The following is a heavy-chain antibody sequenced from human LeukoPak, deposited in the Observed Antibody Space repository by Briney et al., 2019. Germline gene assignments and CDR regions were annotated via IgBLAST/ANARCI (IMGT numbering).Heavy chain of an antibody. J-gene: IGHJ5*02. Sequence: SETLSLTCTVSDGSISSSSYYWGWIRQPPGKGLEWIGNIYYSGSTYYNPSLKSRVTISVDTSKNQFSLKLSSVTAADTAVYYCARVLRYFDWHSIGPGRKPRDKEKNWFDPWGQGTLVTVSS. V-gene: IGHV4-39*07. CDR2: IYYSGST. CDR3: ARVLRYFDWHSIGPGRKPRDKEKNWFDP. D-gene: IGHD3-9*01. CDR1: DGSISSSSYY.